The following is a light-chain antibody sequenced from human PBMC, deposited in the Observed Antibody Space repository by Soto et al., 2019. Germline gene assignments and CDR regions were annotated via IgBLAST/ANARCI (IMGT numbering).Light chain of an antibody. Sequence: DIQMTQSPSTLSGSVGDRVTITCRASQTISSWLAWYQQKPGKAPKLLIYKASTLKSGVPSRFSGSGSGTEFTLTISSLQPEDFATYYCQHLNSYPITFGQGTRLENK. CDR1: QTISSW. CDR3: QHLNSYPIT. CDR2: KAS. J-gene: IGKJ5*01. V-gene: IGKV1-5*03.